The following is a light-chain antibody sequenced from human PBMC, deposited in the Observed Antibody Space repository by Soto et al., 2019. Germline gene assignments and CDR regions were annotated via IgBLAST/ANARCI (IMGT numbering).Light chain of an antibody. V-gene: IGKV1-5*03. CDR3: QQYKSYLWT. CDR1: QSISNW. Sequence: DIQVTQSPSTLSASVGDRVTITCRASQSISNWLAWYQQKPGKAPKVLIYEASSLQSGVPSRFSGSGSGTEFTLTISSLQPDDFATYYCQQYKSYLWTFGQGTKVDIK. J-gene: IGKJ1*01. CDR2: EAS.